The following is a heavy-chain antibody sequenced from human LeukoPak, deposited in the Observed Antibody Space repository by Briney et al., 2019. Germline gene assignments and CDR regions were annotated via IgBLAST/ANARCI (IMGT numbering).Heavy chain of an antibody. Sequence: PGASLRLSCAASGFIFSNYAMSWARQAPGKGLEWVSAIVGSGADTYYADSVKGRFTISRDNPRNTLYLQMNSLRAEDTAVYYCAKWGDYDVLTGYYDPDNWGQGTLVTVSS. CDR2: IVGSGADT. J-gene: IGHJ4*02. D-gene: IGHD3-9*01. V-gene: IGHV3-23*01. CDR1: GFIFSNYA. CDR3: AKWGDYDVLTGYYDPDN.